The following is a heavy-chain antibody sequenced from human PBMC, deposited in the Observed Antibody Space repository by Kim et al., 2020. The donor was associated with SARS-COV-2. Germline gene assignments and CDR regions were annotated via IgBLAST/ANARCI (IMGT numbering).Heavy chain of an antibody. Sequence: GGSLRLSCAASGFTFSSYWMHWVRQAPGKGLVWVSRINSDGSSTSYADSVKGRFTISRDNAKNTLYLQMNSLRAEDTAVYYCARGGSMGRQFSHGGQGTLVTVSS. D-gene: IGHD3-16*01. CDR3: ARGGSMGRQFSH. J-gene: IGHJ4*02. V-gene: IGHV3-74*01. CDR1: GFTFSSYW. CDR2: INSDGSST.